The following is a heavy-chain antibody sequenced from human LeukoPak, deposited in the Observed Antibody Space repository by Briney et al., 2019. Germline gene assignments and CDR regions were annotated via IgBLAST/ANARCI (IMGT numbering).Heavy chain of an antibody. V-gene: IGHV4-4*02. D-gene: IGHD6-19*01. Sequence: SETLSLTCAVSGASISSNNWWNWVRQPPGKGLEWIGEIYHSGSTNYSPSLKSRITISVDKSKNHFSLKLTSVTAADTAIYYCAAAAVAVDYWGQGTLVTVSS. J-gene: IGHJ4*02. CDR3: AAAAVAVDY. CDR1: GASISSNNW. CDR2: IYHSGST.